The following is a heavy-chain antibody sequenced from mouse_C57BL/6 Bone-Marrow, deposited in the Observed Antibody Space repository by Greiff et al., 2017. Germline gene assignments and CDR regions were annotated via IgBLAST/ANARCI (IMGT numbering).Heavy chain of an antibody. V-gene: IGHV5-9-1*02. CDR3: TRIYYYGSSYERYYFDY. CDR1: GFTFSSYA. J-gene: IGHJ2*01. Sequence: EVKLVESGEGLVKPGGSLKLSCAASGFTFSSYAMSWVRQTPEKRLEWVAYISSGGDYIYYADTVKGRFTISRDNARNTLYLQMSSLKSEDTAMYYCTRIYYYGSSYERYYFDYWGQGTTLTVSS. CDR2: ISSGGDYI. D-gene: IGHD1-1*01.